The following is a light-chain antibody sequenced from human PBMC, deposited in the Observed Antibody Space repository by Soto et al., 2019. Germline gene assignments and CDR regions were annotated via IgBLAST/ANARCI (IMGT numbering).Light chain of an antibody. J-gene: IGLJ1*01. CDR3: SSYTSSSTLV. CDR2: DVS. CDR1: SSDVGGYNY. Sequence: QSALTQPASVSGSPGQSITISCTGTSSDVGGYNYASWYQQHPGKAPKLMIYDVSNRTSGGSNRFSGSKSGNTASLDIPGRPAEDEAEYYCSSYTSSSTLVFGTGTKLTVL. V-gene: IGLV2-14*01.